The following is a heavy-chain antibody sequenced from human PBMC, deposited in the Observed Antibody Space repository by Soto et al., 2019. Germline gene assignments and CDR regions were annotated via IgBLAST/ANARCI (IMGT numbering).Heavy chain of an antibody. CDR3: ARALGTTQYSFDY. Sequence: GASVKVSCKASGGTFSSYAISWVRQAPGQGLEWMGGIIPIFGTANYAQKFQGRVTITADKSTSTAYMELSSLRSEDTAVYYCARALGTTQYSFDYWGQGTLVTVSS. D-gene: IGHD1-7*01. V-gene: IGHV1-69*06. J-gene: IGHJ4*02. CDR2: IIPIFGTA. CDR1: GGTFSSYA.